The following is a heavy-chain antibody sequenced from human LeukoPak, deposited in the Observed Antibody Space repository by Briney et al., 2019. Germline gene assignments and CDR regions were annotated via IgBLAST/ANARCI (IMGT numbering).Heavy chain of an antibody. D-gene: IGHD2-8*01. J-gene: IGHJ5*02. CDR2: ISYDGSNK. CDR3: ASQRQWDWFDP. V-gene: IGHV3-30-3*01. CDR1: GFTFSSYA. Sequence: GGSLRLSCAASGFTFSSYAMHWVRQAPGKGLEWVAVISYDGSNKYYADSVKGRFTISRDNSKNTLYLQMNSLRAEDTAVYYCASQRQWDWFDPWGQGTLVTVSS.